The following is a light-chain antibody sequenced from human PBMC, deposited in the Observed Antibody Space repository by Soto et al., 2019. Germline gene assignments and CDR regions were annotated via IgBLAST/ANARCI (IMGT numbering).Light chain of an antibody. J-gene: IGKJ1*01. V-gene: IGKV3-20*01. CDR2: DAS. CDR1: QSVSSSY. Sequence: ENVLPQSPGTLSLSPGERATLSCRASQSVSSSYLAWYQQKPGQAPRLLIYDASSRATGIPDRFSGSGSGADFTLTISILEPEDFAVYFCHQYGSSPRTFGQGTKVEIK. CDR3: HQYGSSPRT.